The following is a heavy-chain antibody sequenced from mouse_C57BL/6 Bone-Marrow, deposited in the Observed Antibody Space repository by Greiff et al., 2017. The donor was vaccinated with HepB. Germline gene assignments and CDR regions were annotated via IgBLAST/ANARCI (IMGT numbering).Heavy chain of an antibody. CDR2: IDPSDSYT. D-gene: IGHD1-1*01. CDR1: GYTFTSYW. CDR3: AREGYYGIYCYFDV. V-gene: IGHV1-50*01. Sequence: VQLQQPGAELVKPGASVKLSCKASGYTFTSYWMQWVKQRPGQGLEWIGEIDPSDSYTNYNQKFKGKATLTVDTSSSTAYMQLSSLTSEDSAVYYCAREGYYGIYCYFDVWGTGTTVTVSS. J-gene: IGHJ1*03.